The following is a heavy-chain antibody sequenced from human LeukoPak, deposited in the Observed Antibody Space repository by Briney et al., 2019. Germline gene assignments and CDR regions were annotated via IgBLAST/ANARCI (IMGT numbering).Heavy chain of an antibody. J-gene: IGHJ4*02. CDR2: ISGSGGST. CDR3: AKDQYGMTTVITAFDY. V-gene: IGHV3-23*01. D-gene: IGHD4-17*01. CDR1: GFTFSSYA. Sequence: GGSLRLSCAASGFTFSSYAMSWVRQAPGKELEWVSAISGSGGSTYYADSVKGRFTISRDNSKNTLYLQMNGLRAEDTAVYYCAKDQYGMTTVITAFDYWGQGTLVTVSS.